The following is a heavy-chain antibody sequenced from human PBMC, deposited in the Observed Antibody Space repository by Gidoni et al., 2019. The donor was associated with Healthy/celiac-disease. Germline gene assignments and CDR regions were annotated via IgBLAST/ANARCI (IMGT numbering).Heavy chain of an antibody. Sequence: EVQLLESGGGLVQPGGSLRLSCAASGFPFSSYAMSWVRQAPGKGLGWVSAISGSGGSTYYADSVKGRFTISRDNSKNTLYLQMNSLRAEDTAVYYCAKDSTYYYGSGSYSDYWGQGTLVTVSS. CDR1: GFPFSSYA. D-gene: IGHD3-10*01. V-gene: IGHV3-23*01. J-gene: IGHJ4*02. CDR2: ISGSGGST. CDR3: AKDSTYYYGSGSYSDY.